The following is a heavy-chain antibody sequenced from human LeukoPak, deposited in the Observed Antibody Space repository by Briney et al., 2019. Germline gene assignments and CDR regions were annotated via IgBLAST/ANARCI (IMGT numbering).Heavy chain of an antibody. V-gene: IGHV1-69*05. CDR2: IIPIFGTA. CDR1: GGTFSSYA. D-gene: IGHD5-18*01. CDR3: ARERYGYLYYFDY. J-gene: IGHJ4*02. Sequence: ASVKVSCKASGGTFSSYAISWVRQAPGQGLEWMGGIIPIFGTANYAQKFQGRVTITTDESTSTAYMELSSLRPEDTAVYYCARERYGYLYYFDYWGRGPLVTVSS.